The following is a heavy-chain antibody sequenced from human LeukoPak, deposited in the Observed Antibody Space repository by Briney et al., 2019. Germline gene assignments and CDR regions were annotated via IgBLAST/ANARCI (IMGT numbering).Heavy chain of an antibody. CDR2: INLSGST. CDR3: AREGLITIFGVVGY. J-gene: IGHJ4*02. CDR1: GGSFSGYY. D-gene: IGHD3-3*01. V-gene: IGHV4-34*01. Sequence: SETLSLTCAVYGGSFSGYYWSWIRQPPGKGLEWIGEINLSGSTNYNPSLKSRVTISVDTSKNQFSLKLSSVTAADTAVYYCAREGLITIFGVVGYWGQGTLVTVSS.